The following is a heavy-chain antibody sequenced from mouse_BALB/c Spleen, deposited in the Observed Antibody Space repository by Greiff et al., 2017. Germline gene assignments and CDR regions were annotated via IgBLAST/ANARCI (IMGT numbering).Heavy chain of an antibody. CDR1: GFSLSTSGMG. D-gene: IGHD1-1*01. V-gene: IGHV8-12*01. J-gene: IGHJ2*01. CDR2: IYWDDDK. Sequence: QVQLKESGPGILQPSQTLSLTCSFSGFSLSTSGMGVSWIRQPSGKGLEWLAHIYWDDDKRYNPSLKSRLTISKDTSRNQVFLKITSVDTADTATYYCARSGDYYGSSFDYWGQGTTLTVSS. CDR3: ARSGDYYGSSFDY.